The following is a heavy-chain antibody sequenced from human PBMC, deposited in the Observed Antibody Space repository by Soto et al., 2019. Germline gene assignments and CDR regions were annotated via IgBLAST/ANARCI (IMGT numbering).Heavy chain of an antibody. J-gene: IGHJ4*02. CDR3: ARSIVVVTALDY. V-gene: IGHV1-3*01. Sequence: ASVKASCKDSGYTFTSYSMHWVHQAPGQRLEWMGWINAGNGNTKYSQKFQGRVTITRDTSASTAYMELSSLRSEDTAVYYCARSIVVVTALDYWGQGTLVTVSS. CDR1: GYTFTSYS. D-gene: IGHD2-21*02. CDR2: INAGNGNT.